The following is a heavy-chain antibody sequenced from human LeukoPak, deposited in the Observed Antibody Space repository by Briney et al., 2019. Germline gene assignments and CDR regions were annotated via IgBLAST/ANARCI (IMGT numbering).Heavy chain of an antibody. CDR1: GGSFSGYY. CDR3: ARHSKYYYDSSGSYVAYFQH. CDR2: IYYSGST. J-gene: IGHJ1*01. D-gene: IGHD3-22*01. V-gene: IGHV4-59*08. Sequence: SETLSLTCAVYGGSFSGYYWSWIRQPPGKGLEWIGYIYYSGSTNYNPSLKSRVTISVDTSKNQFSLKLSSVTAADTAVYYCARHSKYYYDSSGSYVAYFQHWGQGTLVTVSS.